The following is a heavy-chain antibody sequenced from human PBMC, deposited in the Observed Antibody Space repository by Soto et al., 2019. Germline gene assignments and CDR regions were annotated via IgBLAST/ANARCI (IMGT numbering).Heavy chain of an antibody. V-gene: IGHV1-2*04. Sequence: GASVKVSCKASGYTFTGYYMHWVRQAPGQGLEWMGWINPNSGGTNYAQKFQGWVTMTRDTSISTAYMELSRLRSDDTAVYYCARGLDIVVVPAALDAFDIWGQGIMVTV. CDR2: INPNSGGT. CDR1: GYTFTGYY. J-gene: IGHJ3*02. D-gene: IGHD2-2*03. CDR3: ARGLDIVVVPAALDAFDI.